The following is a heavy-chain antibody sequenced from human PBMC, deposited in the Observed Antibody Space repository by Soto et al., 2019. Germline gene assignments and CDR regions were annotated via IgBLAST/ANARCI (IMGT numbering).Heavy chain of an antibody. D-gene: IGHD3-3*01. CDR2: TGRSLYPI. Sequence: HVQLVESGGGLVEPGGSLRLSCAASGFSFSDYYVNWIRQAPGKGLEWISYTGRSLYPIYYADSVKGRFSISRDSAKNSVFLQMNSLRVEDTAVYYRARDNRSFWNGYYRRYDYYGMDVWGRGTTVIVSS. V-gene: IGHV3-11*01. J-gene: IGHJ6*02. CDR3: ARDNRSFWNGYYRRYDYYGMDV. CDR1: GFSFSDYY.